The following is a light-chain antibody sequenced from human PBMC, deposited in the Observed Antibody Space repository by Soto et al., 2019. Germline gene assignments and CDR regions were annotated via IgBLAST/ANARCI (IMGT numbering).Light chain of an antibody. V-gene: IGKV3-15*01. J-gene: IGKJ1*01. CDR3: QQDDNWPWT. CDR1: QSISDT. CDR2: GAS. Sequence: EIVMTQSPATLSVSPGGRATLSCRASQSISDTLAWYQQKPGQAPRLLIYGASRRATGFPARFSGSGSGTDFTLTISSLQSEDLAVYYCQQDDNWPWTFGQGTKVES.